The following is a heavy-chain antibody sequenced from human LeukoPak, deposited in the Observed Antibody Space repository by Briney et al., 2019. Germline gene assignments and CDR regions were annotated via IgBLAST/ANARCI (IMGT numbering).Heavy chain of an antibody. CDR3: ASKQRPGAPYYYGMDV. J-gene: IGHJ6*02. Sequence: SETLSLTCTVSGGSISSYYWSWIRQPPGKGLEWIGEINHSGSTNYNPSLKSRVTISVDTSKNQFSLKLSSVTAADTAVYYCASKQRPGAPYYYGMDVWGQGTTVTVSS. CDR2: INHSGST. D-gene: IGHD6-25*01. V-gene: IGHV4-34*01. CDR1: GGSISSYY.